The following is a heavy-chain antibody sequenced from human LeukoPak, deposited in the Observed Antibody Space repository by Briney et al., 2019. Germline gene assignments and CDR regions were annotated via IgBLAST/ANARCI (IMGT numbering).Heavy chain of an antibody. CDR1: GFSFSSYG. CDR3: ARELPPVMKYYFDY. Sequence: PGGSLRLSCAASGFSFSSYGMHWVRQAPGKGLEWVPVIWFDGSNKYYADSVKGRFTISRDNSKNTLYLQMDSLRAEDTAVYYCARELPPVMKYYFDYWGQGTLVTVSS. CDR2: IWFDGSNK. V-gene: IGHV3-33*01. J-gene: IGHJ4*02. D-gene: IGHD4-11*01.